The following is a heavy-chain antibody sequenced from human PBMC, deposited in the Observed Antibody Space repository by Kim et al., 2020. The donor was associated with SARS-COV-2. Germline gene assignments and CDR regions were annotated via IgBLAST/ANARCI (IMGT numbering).Heavy chain of an antibody. J-gene: IGHJ4*02. CDR3: ARAPLEWLSTFDY. Sequence: SETLSLTCAVYGGSFSGYYWSWIRQPPGKGLEWIGEINHSGSTNYNPSLKSRVTISVDTSKNQFSLKLSSVTAADTAVYYCARAPLEWLSTFDYWGQGTLVTVSS. D-gene: IGHD3-3*01. CDR2: INHSGST. CDR1: GGSFSGYY. V-gene: IGHV4-34*01.